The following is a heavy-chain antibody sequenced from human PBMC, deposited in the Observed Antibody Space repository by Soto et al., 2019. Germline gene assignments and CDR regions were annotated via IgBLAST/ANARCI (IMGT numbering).Heavy chain of an antibody. J-gene: IGHJ5*02. D-gene: IGHD6-13*01. Sequence: QFQLLQSGAEVEKPGASLKFSCKASGYTFTSYAISWVRQAPGQGLEGMGRISTYNGNTNYAQKLQGRVTLTTDTYTSTAYMELRSLRSDDTAVYYCARDAGTDWFDPWGQGTLVTVSS. CDR2: ISTYNGNT. V-gene: IGHV1-18*01. CDR1: GYTFTSYA. CDR3: ARDAGTDWFDP.